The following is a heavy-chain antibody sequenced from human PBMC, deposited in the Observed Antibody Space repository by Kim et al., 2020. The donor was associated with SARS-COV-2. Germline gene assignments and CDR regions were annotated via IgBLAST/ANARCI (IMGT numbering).Heavy chain of an antibody. CDR2: IDPSDSYT. V-gene: IGHV5-10-1*01. J-gene: IGHJ6*02. CDR1: GYSFTSYW. CDR3: ARHDCPGGGSCYSFVHPARFYYYGMDV. D-gene: IGHD2-15*01. Sequence: GQSLKISCKGSGYSFTSYWISWVRQMPGKGLEWMGRIDPSDSYTNYSPSFQGHVTISADKSISTAYLQWSSLKASDTAMYYCARHDCPGGGSCYSFVHPARFYYYGMDVWGQGTTVTVSS.